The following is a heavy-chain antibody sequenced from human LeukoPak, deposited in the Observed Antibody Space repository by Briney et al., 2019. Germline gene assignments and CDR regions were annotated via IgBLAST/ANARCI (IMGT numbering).Heavy chain of an antibody. Sequence: EASVKVSCKASGYTFISYGISWVRQAPGQGLEWMGWISAYNGNTNYAQKLQDRVTMTTDTSTRTAYRELRSLRSDDTAVYYCARDPGRFGSSAPGYWGQGTLVTVSS. D-gene: IGHD6-13*01. J-gene: IGHJ4*02. V-gene: IGHV1-18*01. CDR1: GYTFISYG. CDR3: ARDPGRFGSSAPGY. CDR2: ISAYNGNT.